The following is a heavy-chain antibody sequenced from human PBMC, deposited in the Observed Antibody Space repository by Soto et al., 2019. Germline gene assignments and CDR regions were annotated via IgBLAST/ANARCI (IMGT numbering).Heavy chain of an antibody. CDR3: ARLEGLATISYYFDF. D-gene: IGHD3-9*01. J-gene: IGHJ4*02. V-gene: IGHV4-39*01. CDR1: GDSINSDKYY. CDR2: IYFRGNT. Sequence: QLQLQESGPGLVKPSETLSLTCSVPGDSINSDKYYWGWIRQPPGKGLEWIGSIYFRGNTYYNPSLQTRATISLDKSKSKFSLKLNSVTAADSAVYFCARLEGLATISYYFDFWGQGALVTVSS.